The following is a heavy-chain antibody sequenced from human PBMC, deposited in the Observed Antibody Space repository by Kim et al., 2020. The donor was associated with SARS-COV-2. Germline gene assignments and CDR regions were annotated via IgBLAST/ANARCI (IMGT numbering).Heavy chain of an antibody. V-gene: IGHV3-74*01. D-gene: IGHD3-16*01. CDR2: INSDGSST. CDR3: ARTRAWDWFDP. J-gene: IGHJ5*02. Sequence: GGSLRLSCAASGFTFSSYWMHWVRQAPGKGLVWVSRINSDGSSTSYADSVKGRFTISRDNAKNTLYLQMNSLRAEDTAVYYCARTRAWDWFDPWGQGTLVTVSS. CDR1: GFTFSSYW.